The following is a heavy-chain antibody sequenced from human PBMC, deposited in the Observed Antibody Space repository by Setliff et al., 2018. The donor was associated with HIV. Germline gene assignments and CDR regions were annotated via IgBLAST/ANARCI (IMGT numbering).Heavy chain of an antibody. CDR1: GFTFSDAW. J-gene: IGHJ6*02. D-gene: IGHD2-2*01. CDR3: AAMGVEVVSYYYGMDI. V-gene: IGHV3-15*01. Sequence: GGSLRLSCAASGFTFSDAWMSWVRQAPGKGLEWVGRIKTKTDAGTTDYAAAVKGRFTISRDDSKNTLYLQMNSLKTEDTAVYYCAAMGVEVVSYYYGMDIWGQGTTVTVSS. CDR2: IKTKTDAGTT.